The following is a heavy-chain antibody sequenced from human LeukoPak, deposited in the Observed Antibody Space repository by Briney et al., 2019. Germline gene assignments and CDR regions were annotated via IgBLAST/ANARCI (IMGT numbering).Heavy chain of an antibody. Sequence: GGSLRLSCAASGFTFSSYAMSWVRQAPGKGLEWVSAISGSGGSTYYADSVEGRFTISRDNSKNTLYLQMNSLRAEDTAVYYCARDREGYSNDYWGQGTLVTVSS. CDR1: GFTFSSYA. D-gene: IGHD4-11*01. J-gene: IGHJ4*02. CDR2: ISGSGGST. V-gene: IGHV3-23*01. CDR3: ARDREGYSNDY.